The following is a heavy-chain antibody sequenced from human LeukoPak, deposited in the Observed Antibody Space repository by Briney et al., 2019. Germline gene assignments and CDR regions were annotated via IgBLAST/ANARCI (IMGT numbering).Heavy chain of an antibody. CDR1: GYSFTSSW. V-gene: IGHV5-51*01. CDR2: IYPGDSDT. D-gene: IGHD2/OR15-2a*01. Sequence: GESPKISCKGSGYSFTSSWIGWVRQMPGKGLEWMGIIYPGDSDTRYSPSFQGQVTISADKSISTAYLQWSSLKASDTAMYYCARQISPSADWFDPWGQGTLVTVSS. J-gene: IGHJ5*02. CDR3: ARQISPSADWFDP.